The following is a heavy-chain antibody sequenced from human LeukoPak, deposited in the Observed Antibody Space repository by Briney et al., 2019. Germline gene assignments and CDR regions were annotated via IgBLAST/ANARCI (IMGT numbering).Heavy chain of an antibody. D-gene: IGHD3-10*01. Sequence: ASVNVSCKASGYSFTHYYMHWVRQAPGQGLEWMGWISPRSGDTSYAQKFQGRVTMTRDTYINTVDMDLSGLTSDETAVFYCARGREIHGGSDTKLDDYWGQGTLVTVSS. CDR1: GYSFTHYY. V-gene: IGHV1-2*02. CDR2: ISPRSGDT. J-gene: IGHJ4*02. CDR3: ARGREIHGGSDTKLDDY.